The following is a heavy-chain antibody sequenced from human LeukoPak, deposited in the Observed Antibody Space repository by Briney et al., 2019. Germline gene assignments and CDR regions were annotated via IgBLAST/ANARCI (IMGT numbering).Heavy chain of an antibody. Sequence: GGSLRLSCAASGFTVSSNYMSWVRQAPGKGLEWVSVIYTGGNSYYAGSVQGRFIISRDISKNTLYLQMNSLRAEDSALYYCARGGRGSAAVVAPRSFDIWGQGTMVTVSS. CDR2: IYTGGNS. CDR3: ARGGRGSAAVVAPRSFDI. D-gene: IGHD3-22*01. J-gene: IGHJ3*02. V-gene: IGHV3-53*01. CDR1: GFTVSSNY.